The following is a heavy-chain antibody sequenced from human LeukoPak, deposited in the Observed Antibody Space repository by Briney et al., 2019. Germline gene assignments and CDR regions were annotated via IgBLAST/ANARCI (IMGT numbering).Heavy chain of an antibody. CDR3: ASIKGSSWIDY. CDR2: INPNRGRT. D-gene: IGHD6-13*01. V-gene: IGHV1-2*06. J-gene: IGHJ4*02. Sequence: ASVKVSCKASGYTFTGYYMHWVRQAPGQGLEWMGRINPNRGRTNYAQKFQGRVTMTRDTSISTAYMELSRLRSDDTAVYYCASIKGSSWIDYWGQGTLVTVSS. CDR1: GYTFTGYY.